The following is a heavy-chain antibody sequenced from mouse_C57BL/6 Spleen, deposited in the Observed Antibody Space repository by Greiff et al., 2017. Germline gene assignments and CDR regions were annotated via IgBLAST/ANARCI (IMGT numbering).Heavy chain of an antibody. V-gene: IGHV1-81*01. CDR2: IYPRSGNT. J-gene: IGHJ3*01. Sequence: QVQLQQSGAELARPGASVKLSCKASGYTFTSYGISWVKQRTGQGLEWIGEIYPRSGNTYYNEKFKGKATLTADKSSSTAYMELRSLTSEDSAVYFCARGRELTGTGLFAYWGQGTLVTVSA. D-gene: IGHD4-1*01. CDR3: ARGRELTGTGLFAY. CDR1: GYTFTSYG.